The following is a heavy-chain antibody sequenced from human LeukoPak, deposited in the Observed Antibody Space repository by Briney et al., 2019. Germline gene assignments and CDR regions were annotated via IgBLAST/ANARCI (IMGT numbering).Heavy chain of an antibody. V-gene: IGHV4-59*01. D-gene: IGHD2-15*01. CDR3: GRDALVGYFSYYYMDV. J-gene: IGHJ6*03. CDR1: GGSISSYY. Sequence: SETLSLTCTVSGGSISSYYWSWIRQPPGKGLEWIGYISYIGTTNYNPSLKSRVTISIDTSKNQFSLKLSSVTAADTAVYYCGRDALVGYFSYYYMDVWGKGTTVTVSS. CDR2: ISYIGTT.